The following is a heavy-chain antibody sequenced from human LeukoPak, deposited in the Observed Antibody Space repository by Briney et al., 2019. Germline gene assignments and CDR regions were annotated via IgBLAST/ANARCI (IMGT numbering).Heavy chain of an antibody. D-gene: IGHD4-17*01. V-gene: IGHV3-7*01. J-gene: IGHJ4*02. CDR1: GFTSSSYW. CDR2: IKQDGSEK. Sequence: GGSLRLSCAASGFTSSSYWMSWVRQAPGKGLEWVANIKQDGSEKYYVDSVKGRFTISRDNAKNSLYLQMNSLRAEDTAVYYCAREPDYGDSFDYWGQGTLVTVSS. CDR3: AREPDYGDSFDY.